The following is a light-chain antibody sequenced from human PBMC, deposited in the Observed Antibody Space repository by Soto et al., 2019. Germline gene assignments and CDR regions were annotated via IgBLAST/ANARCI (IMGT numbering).Light chain of an antibody. CDR1: QSVSSN. CDR3: QQYGSSPWT. J-gene: IGKJ1*01. CDR2: GAS. Sequence: EIVMTQSPATLSVSPGERATLSCRASQSVSSNLAWYQQKAGRAPRLLMYGASTRAIGIPGRFSGSGSGTDFTLTISRLEPEDFAVYYCQQYGSSPWTFGQGTKVDIK. V-gene: IGKV3-20*01.